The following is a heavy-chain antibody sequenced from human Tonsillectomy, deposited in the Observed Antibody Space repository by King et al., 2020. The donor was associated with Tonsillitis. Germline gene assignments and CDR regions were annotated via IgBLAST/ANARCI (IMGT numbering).Heavy chain of an antibody. D-gene: IGHD3-10*01. CDR2: IEPSESYT. CDR1: GYSFTNYW. V-gene: IGHV5-10-1*01. CDR3: ARRPWGSGTDGFDH. J-gene: IGHJ4*02. Sequence: QLVQSGAEVKMPGESLRISCKGSGYSFTNYWISWVRQMPGKGLEWMGRIEPSESYTNYSPSFQGHVTISTDKSISTAYLQWSSLKASDTAMYYCARRPWGSGTDGFDHWGEGTLVTVSS.